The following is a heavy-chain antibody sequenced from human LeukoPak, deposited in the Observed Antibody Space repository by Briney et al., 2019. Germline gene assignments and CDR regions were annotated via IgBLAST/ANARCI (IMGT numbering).Heavy chain of an antibody. CDR1: GYTFSSYS. D-gene: IGHD3-22*01. V-gene: IGHV3-21*01. CDR2: ISVRSNYI. CDR3: VRLRRNSDTSGFYYYYDF. Sequence: PGDSLRLSCAASGYTFSSYSINWVRQAPGKGLEWVSSISVRSNYIYYADSVRGRFRISRDDARDSLYMQMNSLRAEDTAVYYCVRLRRNSDTSGFYYYYDFWGQGTLVTVSS. J-gene: IGHJ4*02.